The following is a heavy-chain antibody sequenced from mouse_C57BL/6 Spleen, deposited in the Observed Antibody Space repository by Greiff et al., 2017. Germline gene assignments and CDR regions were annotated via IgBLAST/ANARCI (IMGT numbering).Heavy chain of an antibody. CDR1: GFTFTDYY. V-gene: IGHV7-3*01. J-gene: IGHJ4*01. CDR2: IRNKANGYTT. Sequence: EVQLVESGGGLVQPGGSLSLSCAASGFTFTDYYMSWVRQPPGKALAWLGFIRNKANGYTTEYSASVKGRFTISRDNSQSILYLQMNALRAEDSATYYCARYIYYYGSSSLLAMDYWGQGTSVTVSS. D-gene: IGHD1-1*01. CDR3: ARYIYYYGSSSLLAMDY.